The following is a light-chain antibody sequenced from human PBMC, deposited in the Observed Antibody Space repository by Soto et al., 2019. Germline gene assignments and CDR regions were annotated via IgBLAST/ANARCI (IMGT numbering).Light chain of an antibody. J-gene: IGKJ1*01. CDR2: GAS. V-gene: IGKV3-15*01. Sequence: EIVMTQSPATLSVSPGERATLSCRASQSIGGSLAWYQQKPGQAPSLLIYGASNRAAGVPARFSGSGSGTDFTLTISSLQSEDFAVYYWQQYSNSWAFGQGTKVEIK. CDR3: QQYSNSWA. CDR1: QSIGGS.